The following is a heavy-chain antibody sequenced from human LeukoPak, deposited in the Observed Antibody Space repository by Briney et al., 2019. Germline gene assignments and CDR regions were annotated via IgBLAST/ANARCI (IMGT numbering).Heavy chain of an antibody. CDR2: IYYGGST. CDR3: ARDVGSGSYFRRVGNWFDP. CDR1: GGSISSYY. V-gene: IGHV4-59*01. D-gene: IGHD3-10*01. Sequence: PSETLSLTCTVSGGSISSYYWSWIRQPPGKGLEWIGYIYYGGSTNYNPSLKSRVTISVDTSKNQFSLKLSSVTAADTAVYYCARDVGSGSYFRRVGNWFDPWGQGTLVTVSS. J-gene: IGHJ5*02.